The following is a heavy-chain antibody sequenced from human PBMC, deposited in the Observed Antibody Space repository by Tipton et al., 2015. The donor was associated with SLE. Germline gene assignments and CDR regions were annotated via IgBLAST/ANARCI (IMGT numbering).Heavy chain of an antibody. V-gene: IGHV4-59*08. Sequence: TLSLTCSVSGGSISSHYWSWIRRPPGKALEWIAYINYSGSTNYNPSLKSRVTMSVDTSKNQFSLKLISVTAADTAVYYCARVAVVTPRHAIDIWGQGTVVTVSS. CDR1: GGSISSHY. CDR2: INYSGST. J-gene: IGHJ3*02. CDR3: ARVAVVTPRHAIDI. D-gene: IGHD4-23*01.